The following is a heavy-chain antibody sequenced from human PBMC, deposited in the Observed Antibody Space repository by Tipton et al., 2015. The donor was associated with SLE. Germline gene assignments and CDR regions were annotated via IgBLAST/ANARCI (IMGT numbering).Heavy chain of an antibody. CDR1: GGSISSGSYY. V-gene: IGHV4-31*03. D-gene: IGHD6-13*01. CDR2: IYYSGST. J-gene: IGHJ4*02. CDR3: ARGEGSSSWYKKLDY. Sequence: TLSLTCTVSGGSISSGSYYWSWIRQPPGKGLEWIGSIYYSGSTYYNPSLKSRVTISVDTSKNQFSLKLSSVTAADTAVYYCARGEGSSSWYKKLDYWGQGTLVTVSS.